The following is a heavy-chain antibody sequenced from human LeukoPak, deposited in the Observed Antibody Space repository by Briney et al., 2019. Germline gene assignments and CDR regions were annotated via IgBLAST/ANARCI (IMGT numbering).Heavy chain of an antibody. CDR2: ISGSGGST. J-gene: IGHJ3*02. V-gene: IGHV3-23*01. CDR3: TRHATGGYNTATYAFDI. CDR1: GFTFSSYG. D-gene: IGHD5-24*01. Sequence: PGGSLRLSCAASGFTFSSYGMSWVRQAPGKGLEWVSAISGSGGSTYYADSAKGRFTISRDNSKNTAYLQMNSLKTEDTAVYYCTRHATGGYNTATYAFDIWGQGTMVTVSS.